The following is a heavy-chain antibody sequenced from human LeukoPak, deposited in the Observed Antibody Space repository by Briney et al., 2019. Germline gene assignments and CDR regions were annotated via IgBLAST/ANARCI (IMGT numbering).Heavy chain of an antibody. Sequence: SETLSLTCAVYGGSFSGYYWSWIRQTPGKGLEWLGNIYFTGSTKYNPSLKCRVTISLDTSKNQFSLYLSSVTAADTAVYYCARAGVGWLQSMGPFDYWGQGTLVTVSS. D-gene: IGHD5-24*01. J-gene: IGHJ4*02. CDR3: ARAGVGWLQSMGPFDY. V-gene: IGHV4-59*01. CDR1: GGSFSGYY. CDR2: IYFTGST.